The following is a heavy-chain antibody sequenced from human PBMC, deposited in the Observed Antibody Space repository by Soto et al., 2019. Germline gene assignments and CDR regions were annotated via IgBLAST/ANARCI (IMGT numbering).Heavy chain of an antibody. CDR1: GFTFSSYG. D-gene: IGHD3-10*01. J-gene: IGHJ5*02. V-gene: IGHV3-33*01. CDR3: ARGPKYGSGSYYTDP. CDR2: IWYDGSNK. Sequence: PGGSLRLSWAASGFTFSSYGMHWVRQAPGKGLEWVAVIWYDGSNKYYADSVKGRFTISRDNSKNTLYLQMNSLRAEDTAVYYCARGPKYGSGSYYTDPWGQGTLVTVSS.